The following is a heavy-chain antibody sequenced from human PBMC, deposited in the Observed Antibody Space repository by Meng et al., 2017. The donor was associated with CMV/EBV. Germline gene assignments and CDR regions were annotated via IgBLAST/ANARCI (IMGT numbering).Heavy chain of an antibody. CDR2: IIPIFGTA. CDR3: ARMPRDGYNYIDY. J-gene: IGHJ4*02. CDR1: GGTFSSYS. Sequence: VESGAEVKKLVSSVKGPCKASGGTFSSYSISWGRQAPGQGLEWMGGIIPIFGTANYAQKFQGRVTITADESTSTAYMELSSLRSEDTAVYYCARMPRDGYNYIDYWGQGTLVTVSS. D-gene: IGHD5-24*01. V-gene: IGHV1-69*01.